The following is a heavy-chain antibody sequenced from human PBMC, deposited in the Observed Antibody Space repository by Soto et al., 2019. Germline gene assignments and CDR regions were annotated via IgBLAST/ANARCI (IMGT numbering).Heavy chain of an antibody. D-gene: IGHD2-21*02. J-gene: IGHJ5*02. CDR1: GYTFTSYG. V-gene: IGHV1-18*01. CDR3: ASNHCGGDCYSGQYNWFDP. CDR2: ISAYNGNT. Sequence: GASVKVSCKASGYTFTSYGISWVRQAPGQGLEWMGWISAYNGNTNYAQKLQGRVTMTTDTSTSTAYMELRSLRSDDTAVYYCASNHCGGDCYSGQYNWFDPWGQGTLVTSPQ.